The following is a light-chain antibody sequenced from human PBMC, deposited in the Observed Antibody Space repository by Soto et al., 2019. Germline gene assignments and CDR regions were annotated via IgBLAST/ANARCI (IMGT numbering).Light chain of an antibody. CDR1: PGPLHKYGNIL. V-gene: IGKV2-28*01. CDR3: MQAIQARRT. Sequence: DTGLTQSSPSPAVTPRKPAPHSFRSCPGPLHKYGNILLDWDRQKPGPSPQLLIFLGSIRASGVPDRFSGSGSGTDFTLKITRVEAEDVGVYYCMQAIQARRTFGLGTKVEIK. CDR2: LGS. J-gene: IGKJ1*01.